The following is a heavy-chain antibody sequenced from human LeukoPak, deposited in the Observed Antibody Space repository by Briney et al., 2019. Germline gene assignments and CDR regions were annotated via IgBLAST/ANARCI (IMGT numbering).Heavy chain of an antibody. CDR2: ISGSGGST. J-gene: IGHJ1*01. Sequence: GGSLRLSCAASGFTFSSYAMSWVRQAPGKGLEWVSAISGSGGSTYYADSVEGRFTISRDNSKNTLYLQMNSLRAEDTAVYYCAKDRVVTTSAEYFQHWGQGTLVTVSS. CDR3: AKDRVVTTSAEYFQH. CDR1: GFTFSSYA. V-gene: IGHV3-23*01. D-gene: IGHD3-3*01.